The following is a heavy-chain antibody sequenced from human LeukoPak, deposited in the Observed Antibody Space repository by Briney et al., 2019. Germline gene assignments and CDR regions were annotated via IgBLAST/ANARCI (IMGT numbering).Heavy chain of an antibody. V-gene: IGHV3-74*01. CDR3: ARERNMVRGVIPQL. Sequence: GSLRLSCAASGFTFSSYWMHWVRQAPGKGLVWVSRINSDGGSTSYADSVKGRFTISRDNAKNTLYLQMNSLRAEDTAVYYCARERNMVRGVIPQLWGQGTLVTVSS. J-gene: IGHJ4*02. CDR1: GFTFSSYW. D-gene: IGHD3-10*01. CDR2: INSDGGST.